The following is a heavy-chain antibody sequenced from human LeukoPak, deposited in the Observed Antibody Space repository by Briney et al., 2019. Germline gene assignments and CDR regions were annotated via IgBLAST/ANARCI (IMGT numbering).Heavy chain of an antibody. CDR3: ARAGSSSSWYKYWFDP. CDR2: INPSGGST. CDR1: GYTFTTYG. D-gene: IGHD6-13*01. V-gene: IGHV1-46*01. Sequence: ASVKVSCKPSGYTFTTYGINWVRQAPGQGLEWMGIINPSGGSTSYAQKFQGRVTMTRDTSTSTVYVELSSLRSEDTAVYYCARAGSSSSWYKYWFDPWGQGTLVTVSS. J-gene: IGHJ5*02.